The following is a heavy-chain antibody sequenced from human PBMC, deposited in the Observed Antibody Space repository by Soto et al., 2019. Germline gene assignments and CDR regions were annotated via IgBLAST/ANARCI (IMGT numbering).Heavy chain of an antibody. D-gene: IGHD3-10*01. V-gene: IGHV3-30*03. CDR3: ARDSGWPILNFDT. Sequence: XGSLKLSCAAADFDFSSYGIHWVRQAPGKGLEWVAASSYDGRETFYADSAKGRFTVSKEMSKNTAFLQMNALRHEDTAVYFCARDSGWPILNFDTWGQGTPVTVSS. CDR1: DFDFSSYG. J-gene: IGHJ4*02. CDR2: SSYDGRET.